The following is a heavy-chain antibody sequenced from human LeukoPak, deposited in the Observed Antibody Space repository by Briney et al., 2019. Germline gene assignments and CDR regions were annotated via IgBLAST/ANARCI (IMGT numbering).Heavy chain of an antibody. Sequence: GGFLRLSCAASGFSFSSYWMSWVRQAPGKGLEWVANIKQGGSEKYYVDSVKGRFTISRDNVKNSLYLQMNSLRVEDTAVYYCARGGKFYYDSSGYPGDYWGQGTLVTVSS. J-gene: IGHJ4*02. V-gene: IGHV3-7*01. CDR3: ARGGKFYYDSSGYPGDY. CDR1: GFSFSSYW. D-gene: IGHD3-22*01. CDR2: IKQGGSEK.